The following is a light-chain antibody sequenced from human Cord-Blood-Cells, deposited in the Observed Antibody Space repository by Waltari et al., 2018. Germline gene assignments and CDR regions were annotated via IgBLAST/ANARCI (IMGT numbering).Light chain of an antibody. Sequence: EIVLTQSPGTLSLSPGERATLSCRASQSVSSSYLAWYQQKPGQAPRLLIYGASSRATGIPDRCSGRGSGTDFTLTISRLEAEDFAVYYCQQYGSSRTFGQGTKVEIK. CDR2: GAS. CDR1: QSVSSSY. J-gene: IGKJ1*01. V-gene: IGKV3-20*01. CDR3: QQYGSSRT.